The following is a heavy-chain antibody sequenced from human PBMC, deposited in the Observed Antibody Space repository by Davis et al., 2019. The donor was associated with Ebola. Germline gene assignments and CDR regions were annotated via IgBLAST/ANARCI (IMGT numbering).Heavy chain of an antibody. D-gene: IGHD3-16*01. CDR3: ARSPSWVHFDY. V-gene: IGHV4-4*07. CDR2: IFPGGST. CDR1: GASISDYY. Sequence: PSETLSLTCSVSGASISDYYWSWLRQPAGKGLEWIGRIFPGGSTNYNPPLRSRVTMSVDTSSNQFSLKLTSVTPADTAVYYCARSPSWVHFDYWGQGILVTVSS. J-gene: IGHJ4*02.